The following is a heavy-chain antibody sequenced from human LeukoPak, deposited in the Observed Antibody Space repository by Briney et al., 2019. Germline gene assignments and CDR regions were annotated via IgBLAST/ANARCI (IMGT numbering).Heavy chain of an antibody. CDR3: AKDVSDGYNSYYFDY. V-gene: IGHV3-9*03. D-gene: IGHD5-24*01. J-gene: IGHJ4*02. CDR2: ISWNSGSI. Sequence: GRSLRLSCAASGFTFDDYAMHWVRQAPGKSLEWVSGISWNSGSIGYADSVKGRFTISRDNAKNSLYLQMNSLRAEDMALYYCAKDVSDGYNSYYFDYWGQGTLVTVSS. CDR1: GFTFDDYA.